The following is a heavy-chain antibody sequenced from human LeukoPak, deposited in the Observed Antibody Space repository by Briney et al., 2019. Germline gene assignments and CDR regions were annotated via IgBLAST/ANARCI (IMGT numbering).Heavy chain of an antibody. J-gene: IGHJ4*02. Sequence: ASVKVSCKASGYTFSTHAMHWVRQAPGQRLEWMGWINAGNGNTKYSQKFQGRVILTSDTSASTAYMELSSLRSEDTAVYYCATRYNYNWGFDYWGQGTLVTVSS. CDR3: ATRYNYNWGFDY. V-gene: IGHV1-3*01. D-gene: IGHD5-18*01. CDR2: INAGNGNT. CDR1: GYTFSTHA.